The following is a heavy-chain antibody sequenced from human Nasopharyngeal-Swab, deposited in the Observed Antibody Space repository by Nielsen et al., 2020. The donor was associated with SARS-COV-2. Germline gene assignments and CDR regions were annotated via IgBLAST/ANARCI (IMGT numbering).Heavy chain of an antibody. CDR1: GFTFSSYW. CDR3: ATGQQWLVQWFDP. J-gene: IGHJ5*02. D-gene: IGHD6-19*01. Sequence: GESLKISCAASGFTFSSYWMHWVRQAPGKGLVWVSRINSDGSSTSYADSVKGRFTISRDNAKNTLYLQMNSLRAEDTAVYYCATGQQWLVQWFDPWGQGTLVTVSS. V-gene: IGHV3-74*01. CDR2: INSDGSST.